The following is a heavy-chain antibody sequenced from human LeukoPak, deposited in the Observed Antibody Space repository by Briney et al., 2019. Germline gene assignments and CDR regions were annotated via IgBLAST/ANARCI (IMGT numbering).Heavy chain of an antibody. D-gene: IGHD4-17*01. CDR1: GFTFSSYA. CDR3: AKDQYGEAFDI. J-gene: IGHJ3*02. Sequence: GGSLRLPCAASGFTFSSYAMSWVRQAPGKGLEWVSGISGSGGYTNYADSVKGRFTISRDNAKNSLYLQMNSLRVEDTAVYYCAKDQYGEAFDIWGPGTMVTVSS. V-gene: IGHV3-23*01. CDR2: ISGSGGYT.